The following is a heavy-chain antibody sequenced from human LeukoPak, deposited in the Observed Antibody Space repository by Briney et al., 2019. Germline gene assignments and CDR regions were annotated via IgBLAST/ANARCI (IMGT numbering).Heavy chain of an antibody. Sequence: ASVKVSCKASGYTFTGYYMHWVRQAPGQGLEWMGWINPNSGGTNYAQKFQDWVTMTRDTSISTVYMELSRLRSDDTAVYYCARGIVAGPFQYYYYMDVWGKGTTVTVSS. D-gene: IGHD2-21*01. CDR3: ARGIVAGPFQYYYYMDV. CDR2: INPNSGGT. J-gene: IGHJ6*03. CDR1: GYTFTGYY. V-gene: IGHV1-2*04.